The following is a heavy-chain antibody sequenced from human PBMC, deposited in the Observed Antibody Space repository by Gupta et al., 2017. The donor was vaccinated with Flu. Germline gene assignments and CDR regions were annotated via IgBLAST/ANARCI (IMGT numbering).Heavy chain of an antibody. CDR3: VRGNWFDP. J-gene: IGHJ5*02. Sequence: EVQVVESGGCLVQPGGSLRLSCVTSGFIFNIYEINWVRQAPGKGLEWISYISNDGATIYYADWVKGRFTITRDNAKNSLYLQLDSPRAEDTAGYYCVRGNWFDPWGQGTQVTVSS. V-gene: IGHV3-48*03. CDR2: ISNDGATI. CDR1: GFIFNIYE.